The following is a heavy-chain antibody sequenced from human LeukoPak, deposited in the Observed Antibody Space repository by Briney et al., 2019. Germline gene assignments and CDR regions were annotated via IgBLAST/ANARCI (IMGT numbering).Heavy chain of an antibody. CDR1: GFAFSSYS. Sequence: GGSLRLSCAASGFAFSSYSMNWVRQAPGKGLEWVSSISSDSRYIFYAEPVKGRFTISRDNAENSLYLQMNSLRVEDTAVYYCASLGGGFFGEFFQRPSDYWGQGTLVTVSS. CDR2: ISSDSRYI. V-gene: IGHV3-21*01. CDR3: ASLGGGFFGEFFQRPSDY. J-gene: IGHJ4*01. D-gene: IGHD3-10*01.